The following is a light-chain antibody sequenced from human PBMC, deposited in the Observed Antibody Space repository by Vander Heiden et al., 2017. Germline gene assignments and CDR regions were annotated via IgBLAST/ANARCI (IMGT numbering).Light chain of an antibody. J-gene: IGKJ2*01. CDR3: QQYNSYPHT. CDR1: QGIRND. CDR2: AAS. Sequence: QMTQSPSSLSASIGDRATITCRASQGIRNDLAWFQLKPGKPPKSLIYAASSLQSGVPSKFIGSGSGTDFTLTISSLQPEDFATYYCQQYNSYPHTFGQGTKLEVK. V-gene: IGKV1-16*02.